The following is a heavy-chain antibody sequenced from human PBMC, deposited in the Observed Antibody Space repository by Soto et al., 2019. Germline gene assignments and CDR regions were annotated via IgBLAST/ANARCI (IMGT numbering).Heavy chain of an antibody. J-gene: IGHJ4*02. D-gene: IGHD4-4*01. CDR2: IYYSGST. CDR3: ARVETTVSYYFDY. V-gene: IGHV4-30-4*01. Sequence: PSETLSLTCPVSGVSISSGDYYWSWIRQPPGKGLEWIGYIYYSGSTYYNPSLKSRVTIPVDTSKNQFSLKLSSVTAADTAVYYCARVETTVSYYFDYWGQGTLVTVSS. CDR1: GVSISSGDYY.